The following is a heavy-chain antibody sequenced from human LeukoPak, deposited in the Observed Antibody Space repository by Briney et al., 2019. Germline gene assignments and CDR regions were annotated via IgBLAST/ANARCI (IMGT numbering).Heavy chain of an antibody. Sequence: RGSLRLSCAASGFTFSSYSMNWVRQAPGKGLEWVSYISSSSSTIYYADSVKGRFTISRDNAKNSLYLQMNSLRAEDTAVYYCARATWGGKGPFDYWGQGTLVTVSS. D-gene: IGHD4-23*01. CDR1: GFTFSSYS. J-gene: IGHJ4*02. CDR3: ARATWGGKGPFDY. V-gene: IGHV3-48*01. CDR2: ISSSSSTI.